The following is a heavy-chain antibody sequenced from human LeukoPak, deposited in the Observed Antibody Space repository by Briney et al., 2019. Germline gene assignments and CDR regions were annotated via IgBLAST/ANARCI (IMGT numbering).Heavy chain of an antibody. CDR1: GFTFSSYW. D-gene: IGHD3-22*01. Sequence: GGSLRLSCAASGFTFSSYWMHWGRQAPGKGVVGVSRINSDGSSTSYADSVKGRFTISRDNAKNTLYLQMNSLRAEDTAVYYCASLRHSSGYSWGQGTLVTVSS. CDR2: INSDGSST. J-gene: IGHJ5*02. V-gene: IGHV3-74*01. CDR3: ASLRHSSGYS.